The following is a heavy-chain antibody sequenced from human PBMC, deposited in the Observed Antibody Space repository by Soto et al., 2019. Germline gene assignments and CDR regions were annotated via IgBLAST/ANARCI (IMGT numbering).Heavy chain of an antibody. D-gene: IGHD3-3*01. V-gene: IGHV3-48*01. CDR1: GFTFSSYS. J-gene: IGHJ4*02. Sequence: EVQLVESGGGLVQPGGSLRLSCAASGFTFSSYSMNWVRQAPGKGLEWVSYISSSSSTIYYADSVKGRFTISRDNAKNSLYLQMNSLRAEDTAVYYCARYPRTRGFGVVTNYYFDYWGQGTLVTVS. CDR3: ARYPRTRGFGVVTNYYFDY. CDR2: ISSSSSTI.